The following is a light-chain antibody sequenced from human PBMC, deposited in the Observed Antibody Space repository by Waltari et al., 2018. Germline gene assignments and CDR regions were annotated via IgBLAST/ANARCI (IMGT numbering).Light chain of an antibody. V-gene: IGLV2-8*01. CDR3: NSYGGSNNYV. CDR1: SRYVGGFNY. J-gene: IGLJ1*01. CDR2: EVS. Sequence: QSALTQPPSASGSPGQSVAISCTGTSRYVGGFNYVPFYQQSPGKAPKPLIYEVSKRPSGVPDRFSGSKSGNTASLTVSGLQAEDEADYYCNSYGGSNNYVFGTGTKVTVV.